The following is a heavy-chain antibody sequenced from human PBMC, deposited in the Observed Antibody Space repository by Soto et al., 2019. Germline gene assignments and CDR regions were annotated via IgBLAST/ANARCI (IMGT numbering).Heavy chain of an antibody. V-gene: IGHV3-30-3*01. Sequence: QVQLVESGGGVVQPGRSLRLSCAASGFTFSSYWVRQAPGKGLEWVAVISYDGSDKYYADSVKGRFTISRDNSKNTLYLQMNGLRAEDTAVYYCAKELEHAFDIWGQGTMVTVSS. J-gene: IGHJ3*02. CDR1: GFTFSS. CDR3: AKELEHAFDI. CDR2: ISYDGSDK.